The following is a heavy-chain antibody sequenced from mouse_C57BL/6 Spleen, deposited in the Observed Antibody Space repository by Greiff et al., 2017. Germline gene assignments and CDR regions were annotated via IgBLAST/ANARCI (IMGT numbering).Heavy chain of an antibody. CDR2: IDPNSGGT. D-gene: IGHD2-4*01. CDR1: GYTFTSYW. Sequence: QVQLQQPGAELVKPGASVKLFCKASGYTFTSYWMHWVKQRPGRGLEWIGRIDPNSGGTKYNEKFKSKATLTVDKPSSTAYMQLSSLTSEDSAVYYCARRRTNDYDGGDWYFDVWGTGTTVTVSS. J-gene: IGHJ1*03. CDR3: ARRRTNDYDGGDWYFDV. V-gene: IGHV1-72*01.